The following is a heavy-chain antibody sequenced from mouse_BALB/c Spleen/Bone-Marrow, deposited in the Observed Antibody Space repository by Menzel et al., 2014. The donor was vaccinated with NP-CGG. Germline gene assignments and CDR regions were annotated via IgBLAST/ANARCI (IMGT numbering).Heavy chain of an antibody. D-gene: IGHD2-1*01. CDR2: IWAGGST. J-gene: IGHJ3*01. V-gene: IGHV2-9*02. CDR1: GFSLTNYG. Sequence: VQLVESGPGLVAPSQSLSITCTVSGFSLTNYGVHWVRQPPGKGLEWPGIIWAGGSTNYNSALMSRLSISKDNSKSQVFLKMNSLQTDDTAMYYCAREGNLAYWGQGTLVTVSA. CDR3: AREGNLAY.